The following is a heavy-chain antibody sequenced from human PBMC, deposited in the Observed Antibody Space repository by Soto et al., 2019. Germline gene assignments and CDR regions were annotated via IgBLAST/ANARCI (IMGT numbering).Heavy chain of an antibody. J-gene: IGHJ4*02. CDR1: GFTFSNYG. CDR2: ISYDGSHK. CDR3: AKDGAHRYCVRSSCHPAGAY. Sequence: QVQLVESGGGVVQPGRSLRLSCAGSGFTFSNYGLHWVRQAPGKGLEWVAVISYDGSHKYYADSVKGRFTISRDNSNNMLYLQMDSLRAEDTAVYYCAKDGAHRYCVRSSCHPAGAYWGQGTLVTVSS. D-gene: IGHD2-15*01. V-gene: IGHV3-30*18.